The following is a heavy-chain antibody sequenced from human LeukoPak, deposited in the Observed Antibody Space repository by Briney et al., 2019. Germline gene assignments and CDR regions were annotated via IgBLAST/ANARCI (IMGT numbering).Heavy chain of an antibody. CDR1: GFTFSSSA. CDR3: ARRGGSGSPQGAFDI. CDR2: INGNGGST. D-gene: IGHD3-10*01. V-gene: IGHV3-23*01. J-gene: IGHJ3*02. Sequence: GGSLRLSCAASGFTFSSSAMSWVRQAPGRGLEWVSSINGNGGSTYYADSVKGRFTISRDNSKNTLYLQMNSLRAEDTAVYYCARRGGSGSPQGAFDIWGQGTVVTVSS.